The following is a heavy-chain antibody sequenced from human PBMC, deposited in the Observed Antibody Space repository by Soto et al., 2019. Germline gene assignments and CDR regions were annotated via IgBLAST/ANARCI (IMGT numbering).Heavy chain of an antibody. Sequence: XSVKVSCKAAGYRFTNYGISWVRQAPGQGLECMGWISADNGDAKYALNLQGRVTMTIDTSTSTAYMELRSLRSDDTAVYYCAACNCSSTSCYTAPHFWGQRTLVTVSS. J-gene: IGHJ4*02. V-gene: IGHV1-18*04. CDR3: AACNCSSTSCYTAPHF. D-gene: IGHD2-2*02. CDR1: GYRFTNYG. CDR2: ISADNGDA.